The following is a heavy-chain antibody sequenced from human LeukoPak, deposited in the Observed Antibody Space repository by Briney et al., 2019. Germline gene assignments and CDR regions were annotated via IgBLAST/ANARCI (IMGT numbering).Heavy chain of an antibody. D-gene: IGHD2-15*01. CDR3: ARESVAAEANYFDY. CDR2: IYYSGST. CDR1: GGSISSYY. V-gene: IGHV4-59*01. Sequence: SETLSLTCTVSGGSISSYYWSWIRQPPGKGLEWIGYIYYSGSTNCNPSLKSRVTISVDTSKNQFSLKLSSVTAADTAVYYCARESVAAEANYFDYWGQGTLVTVSS. J-gene: IGHJ4*02.